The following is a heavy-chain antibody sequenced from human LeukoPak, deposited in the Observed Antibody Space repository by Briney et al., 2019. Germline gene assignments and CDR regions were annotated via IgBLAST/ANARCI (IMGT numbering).Heavy chain of an antibody. V-gene: IGHV4-34*01. J-gene: IGHJ3*02. CDR2: INHSGST. D-gene: IGHD3-22*01. CDR3: ARAGYYYDSSGYYTDAFDI. CDR1: GGSFSGYY. Sequence: SETLSLTCAVYGGSFSGYYWSWIRQPPGKGPEWIGEINHSGSTNYNPSLKSRVTISVDTSKNQFSLKLSSVTAADTAVYYCARAGYYYDSSGYYTDAFDIWGQGTMVTVSS.